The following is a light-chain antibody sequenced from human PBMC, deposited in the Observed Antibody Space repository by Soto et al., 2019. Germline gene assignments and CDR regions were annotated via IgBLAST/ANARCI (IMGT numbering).Light chain of an antibody. J-gene: IGKJ4*01. V-gene: IGKV2-30*01. CDR1: PSLLFTNGITY. CDR2: EVS. CDR3: MQGTHWPLT. Sequence: VVLTQSPLSLSVTLGQPASVSCRSSPSLLFTNGITYLTWFHQRPGQPPRRLIYEVSDRDSGVPDRFSGSGSGTDFTLRISRVEAEDVGLFYCMQGTHWPLTFGGGTKVDIK.